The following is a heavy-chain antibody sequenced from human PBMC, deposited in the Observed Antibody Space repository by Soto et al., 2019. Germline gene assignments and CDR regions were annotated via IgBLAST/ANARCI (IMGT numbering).Heavy chain of an antibody. D-gene: IGHD4-17*01. V-gene: IGHV1-18*01. CDR3: ARGRDYGDFSFDY. Sequence: QVQLVQSGAEVKKPGASVKVSCRASGYTFTDFGISWVRQAPGQGLEWVGWISPYNGNTQYVENLQGRVTMTTDTSTSTAYMELRSLRPADTAVYYCARGRDYGDFSFDYWGQGTLVTVSS. CDR2: ISPYNGNT. J-gene: IGHJ4*02. CDR1: GYTFTDFG.